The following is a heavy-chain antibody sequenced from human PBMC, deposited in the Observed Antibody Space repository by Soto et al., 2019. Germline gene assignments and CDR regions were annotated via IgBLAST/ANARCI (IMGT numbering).Heavy chain of an antibody. Sequence: GGSLRLSCAASGFTFSSYAMSWVRQAPGKGLEWVSAVSGSGGSTYYADSVKGRFTISRDNSKNTLYLQMNSLRAEDTAVYYCAKGQYQLLVFDYWGQGTLVTVSS. V-gene: IGHV3-23*01. CDR1: GFTFSSYA. D-gene: IGHD2-2*01. J-gene: IGHJ4*02. CDR3: AKGQYQLLVFDY. CDR2: VSGSGGST.